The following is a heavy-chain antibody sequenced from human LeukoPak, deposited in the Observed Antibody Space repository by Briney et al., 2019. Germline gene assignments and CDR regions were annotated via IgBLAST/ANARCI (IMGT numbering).Heavy chain of an antibody. J-gene: IGHJ5*02. CDR3: VGQPPGVYDTTQNWFDP. CDR2: IAPSDSYT. D-gene: IGHD3-22*01. CDR1: GYSFPSYW. Sequence: GESLKISCQVSGYSFPSYWITWVRQVPGKGLEWMGRIAPSDSYTNYNPSFEGHVTMSVEKSITTVYLQWSSLKASDTAMYYCVGQPPGVYDTTQNWFDPWGQGTLSPSRQ. V-gene: IGHV5-10-1*01.